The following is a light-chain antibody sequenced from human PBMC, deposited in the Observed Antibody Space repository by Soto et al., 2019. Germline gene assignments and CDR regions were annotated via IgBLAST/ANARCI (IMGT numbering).Light chain of an antibody. J-gene: IGKJ1*01. CDR3: QQYNKWPPRT. CDR1: QTVSFN. CDR2: GAS. Sequence: IVMTQSPATLSVSPWERVTLSCRASQTVSFNLAWYQQKPGQAPRLLIYGASTRATGIPARFSGSGSGTEFTLTISSLQSKDFAVYYCQQYNKWPPRTFGQGTKV. V-gene: IGKV3-15*01.